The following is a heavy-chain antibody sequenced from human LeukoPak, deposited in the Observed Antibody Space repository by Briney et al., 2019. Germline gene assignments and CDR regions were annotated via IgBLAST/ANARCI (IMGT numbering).Heavy chain of an antibody. CDR3: ARDPRRDGYNHFDY. J-gene: IGHJ4*02. CDR2: ISSSSSYI. V-gene: IGHV3-21*01. Sequence: GGSLRLSCAASGFTFSSYSMNWVRQAPGKGLEWVSSISSSSSYIYCADSVKGRFTISRDNAKNSLYLQMNSLRAEDTAVYYCARDPRRDGYNHFDYWGQGTLVTVSS. D-gene: IGHD5-24*01. CDR1: GFTFSSYS.